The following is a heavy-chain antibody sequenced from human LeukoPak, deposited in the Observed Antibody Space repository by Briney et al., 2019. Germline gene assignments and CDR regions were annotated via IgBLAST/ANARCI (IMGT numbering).Heavy chain of an antibody. CDR1: GFTFSSYE. CDR3: AALKVPAPMGV. V-gene: IGHV3-48*03. CDR2: ISSSGSTI. J-gene: IGHJ6*03. Sequence: GGSLRLSCAASGFTFSSYEMNWVRQAPGKGLERVSYISSSGSTIYYADSVKGRFTISRDNAKNSLYLQMNSLRAEDTAVYYCAALKVPAPMGVWGKGTTVTVSS. D-gene: IGHD2-2*01.